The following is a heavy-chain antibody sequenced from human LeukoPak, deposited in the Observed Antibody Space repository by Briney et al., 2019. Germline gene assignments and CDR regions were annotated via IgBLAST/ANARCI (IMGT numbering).Heavy chain of an antibody. Sequence: QPGGSLRLSCAASGFMFSSYWMSWVRQAPGKGLEWVANIKQDGSEKYYVDSVEGRFTISRDNAQNSLYLQMNSLRAEDTAVYYCARGIGTFNYYYYYMDVWGKGSTVTISS. J-gene: IGHJ6*03. CDR2: IKQDGSEK. D-gene: IGHD1-26*01. CDR1: GFMFSSYW. CDR3: ARGIGTFNYYYYYMDV. V-gene: IGHV3-7*01.